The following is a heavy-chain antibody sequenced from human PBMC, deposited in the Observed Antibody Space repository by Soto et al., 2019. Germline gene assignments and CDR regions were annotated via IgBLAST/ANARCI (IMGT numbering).Heavy chain of an antibody. Sequence: GSLRLSCAASGFTFSSYEMNWVRQAPGKGLEWVSYISSSGSTIYYADSVKRRFTISRDNAKNSLYLQMNSLRAEDTAVYYCARVHSGGPFDYWGQGTLVTVSS. D-gene: IGHD4-17*01. V-gene: IGHV3-48*03. CDR2: ISSSGSTI. CDR1: GFTFSSYE. J-gene: IGHJ4*02. CDR3: ARVHSGGPFDY.